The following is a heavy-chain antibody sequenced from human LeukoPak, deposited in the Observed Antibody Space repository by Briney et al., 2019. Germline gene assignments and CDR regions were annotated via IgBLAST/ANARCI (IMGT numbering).Heavy chain of an antibody. CDR3: AKDSVLLWFGALVY. V-gene: IGHV3-72*01. Sequence: GGSLRLSCAASGFTFSDHYMDWVRQAPGKGLEWVGRARNRANSYSTEYAASVKGRFTISRDESKNSLYLQMNSLRAEDTAVYYCAKDSVLLWFGALVYWGQGTLVTVSS. J-gene: IGHJ4*02. CDR1: GFTFSDHY. D-gene: IGHD3-10*01. CDR2: ARNRANSYST.